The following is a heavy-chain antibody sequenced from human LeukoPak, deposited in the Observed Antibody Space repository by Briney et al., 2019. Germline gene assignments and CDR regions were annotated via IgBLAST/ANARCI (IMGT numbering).Heavy chain of an antibody. Sequence: GGSLRLSCAASGFTVSSNYMSWVRQAPGKGLEWVSSISSSSSYIYYTDSVKGRFTISRDNAKNSLYLQMNSLRAEDTAVYYCARVTLTGYYAFDYWGQGTLVTVSS. CDR1: GFTVSSNY. V-gene: IGHV3-21*01. J-gene: IGHJ4*02. D-gene: IGHD3-9*01. CDR3: ARVTLTGYYAFDY. CDR2: ISSSSSYI.